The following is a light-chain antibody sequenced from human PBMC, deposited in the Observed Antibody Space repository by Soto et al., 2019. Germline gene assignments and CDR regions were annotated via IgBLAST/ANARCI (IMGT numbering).Light chain of an antibody. CDR3: QQYYRFPWT. CDR1: QSVSSY. CDR2: DAS. V-gene: IGKV3D-15*01. Sequence: EIVMTQSPATLSVSPGERATLSCRASQSVSSYLAWYQQKPGQAPRLLIYDASSRATGIPARFSGSGSGTDFALTISGLQSEDFATYYCQQYYRFPWTFGQGTKVDIK. J-gene: IGKJ1*01.